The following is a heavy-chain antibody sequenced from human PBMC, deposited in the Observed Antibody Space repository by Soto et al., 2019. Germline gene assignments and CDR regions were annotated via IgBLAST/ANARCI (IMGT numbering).Heavy chain of an antibody. CDR2: AHPSGTT. V-gene: IGHV4-4*02. J-gene: IGHJ4*02. D-gene: IGHD6-19*01. CDR3: GRHVGVAGTRGFDY. CDR1: GTSISSNFW. Sequence: QVQLQESGPGLVKPSGTLSLTCAVSGTSISSNFWWSWVRQPPGKGLEWIGEAHPSGTTNYNPSLESRVTISVDKSNNQLSLNLNSLTAAATAVFFCGRHVGVAGTRGFDYWGQGVLVAVSS.